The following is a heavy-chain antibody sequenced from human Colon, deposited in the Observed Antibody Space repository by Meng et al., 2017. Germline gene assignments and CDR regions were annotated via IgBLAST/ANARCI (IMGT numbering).Heavy chain of an antibody. CDR2: IHSCGST. D-gene: IGHD2-15*01. CDR1: GGSINIGVA. Sequence: VLLQAPGLGRALHSPTLAGTCAVSGGSINIGVAWSGVRQAPGKQLEWIGAIHSCGSTNYNPSLKSRLTLSLDNANNQFSLSLSSLTPAHMAVYYCVRNDHCTSGTCYSHWDYWGQGTLVTVSS. J-gene: IGHJ4*02. CDR3: VRNDHCTSGTCYSHWDY. V-gene: IGHV4-4*02.